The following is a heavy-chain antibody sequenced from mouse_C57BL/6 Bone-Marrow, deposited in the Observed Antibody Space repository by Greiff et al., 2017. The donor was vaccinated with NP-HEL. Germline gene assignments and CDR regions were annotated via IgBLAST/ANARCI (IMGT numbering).Heavy chain of an antibody. Sequence: VQLQQSGAELARPGASVKLSCKASGYTFTSYGISWVKQRTGQGLEWIGEIYPRSGNTYYNEKFKGKATLTADKSSSTAYMELRSLTSEDSAVYFCANWIYYDYDGGGWFAYWGQGTLVTVSA. J-gene: IGHJ3*01. V-gene: IGHV1-81*01. CDR2: IYPRSGNT. D-gene: IGHD2-4*01. CDR3: ANWIYYDYDGGGWFAY. CDR1: GYTFTSYG.